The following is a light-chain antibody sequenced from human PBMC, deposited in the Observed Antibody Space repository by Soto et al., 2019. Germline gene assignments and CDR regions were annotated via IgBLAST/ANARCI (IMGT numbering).Light chain of an antibody. V-gene: IGKV3-15*01. CDR1: QNIYSN. CDR3: LQYHNLWA. J-gene: IGKJ1*01. CDR2: RAS. Sequence: EIVMTQSPATLSVSPGERATLSCRASQNIYSNVAWYQQRPGQAPRLLIYRASTRATGIPARFSGSGSGTEFTLTTSSLQSEDFTVYSCLQYHNLWAFGQGTKVDI.